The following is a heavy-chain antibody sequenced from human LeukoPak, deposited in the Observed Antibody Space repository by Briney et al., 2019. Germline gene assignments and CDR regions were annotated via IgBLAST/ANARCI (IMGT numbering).Heavy chain of an antibody. CDR2: ISSSSSYI. Sequence: GGSLRLSCAASGFTFSSYSMNWVRQAPGKGLEWVSSISSSSSYIYYADSVKGRFTISRDNAKNSLYLQMNSLRAEDTAVYYCARDRRDGYRRQWGRGLAFDIWGQRTMVTVSS. CDR1: GFTFSSYS. D-gene: IGHD5-24*01. V-gene: IGHV3-21*01. CDR3: ARDRRDGYRRQWGRGLAFDI. J-gene: IGHJ3*02.